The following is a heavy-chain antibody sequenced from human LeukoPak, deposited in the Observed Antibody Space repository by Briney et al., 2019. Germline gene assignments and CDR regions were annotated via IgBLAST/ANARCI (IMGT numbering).Heavy chain of an antibody. CDR2: IYYSGSA. CDR1: GGSISGYY. CDR3: ARVGFGNTPHPIDY. J-gene: IGHJ4*02. D-gene: IGHD4-23*01. V-gene: IGHV4-59*01. Sequence: SETLSLTCSVSGGSISGYYWSWIRQPPGQGLEWIGYIYYSGSANYNPSLKSRVIISRDTSKNQFSLKLRSVTAADTAVYYCARVGFGNTPHPIDYWGQGTLVTVSS.